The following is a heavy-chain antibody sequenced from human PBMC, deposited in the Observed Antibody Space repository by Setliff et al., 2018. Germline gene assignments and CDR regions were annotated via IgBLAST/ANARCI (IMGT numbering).Heavy chain of an antibody. Sequence: VSCKASGYTFTSYGFSWVRQAPGQGLEWMGWISAYNGNTNYGQKYQGRVTMTTDTSTNTVYMELRSLRSDDTAVYFCVREYSGGGLMWGQGTMVTVSS. J-gene: IGHJ3*01. CDR1: GYTFTSYG. D-gene: IGHD6-19*01. V-gene: IGHV1-18*01. CDR3: VREYSGGGLM. CDR2: ISAYNGNT.